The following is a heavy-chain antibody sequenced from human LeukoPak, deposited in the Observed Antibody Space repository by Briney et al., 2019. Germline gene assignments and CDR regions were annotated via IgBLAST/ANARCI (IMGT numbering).Heavy chain of an antibody. CDR2: ISSSSSYI. D-gene: IGHD3-10*01. J-gene: IGHJ4*02. CDR1: GFTFSSYS. Sequence: GGSLRLSCAASGFTFSSYSMNWVRQAPGKGLEWVSSISSSSSYIYYADSVKGRFTISRDNAKNSLYLQMNSLRAEDTAVYYCARAMLLWFGELSTFDYWGQGTLATVSS. CDR3: ARAMLLWFGELSTFDY. V-gene: IGHV3-21*01.